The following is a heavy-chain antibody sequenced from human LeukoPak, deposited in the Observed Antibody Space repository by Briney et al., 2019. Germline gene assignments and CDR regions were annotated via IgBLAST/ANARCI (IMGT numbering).Heavy chain of an antibody. D-gene: IGHD2-2*01. CDR1: GYTFTSYD. CDR3: ARSSGGCSSTSCYGDNYYYYYYMDV. V-gene: IGHV1-8*01. Sequence: GASVKVSCKASGYTFTSYDINWVRQATGQGLEWMGWMNPNSGNTGYAQKFQGRVTMTRDTSTSTVYMELSSLRSEDTAVYYCARSSGGCSSTSCYGDNYYYYYYMDVWGKGTTVTISS. J-gene: IGHJ6*03. CDR2: MNPNSGNT.